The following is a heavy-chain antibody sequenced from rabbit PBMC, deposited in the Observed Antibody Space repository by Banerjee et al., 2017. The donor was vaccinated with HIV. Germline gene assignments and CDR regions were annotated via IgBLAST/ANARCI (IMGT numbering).Heavy chain of an antibody. V-gene: IGHV1S40*01. D-gene: IGHD8-1*01. Sequence: QSLEESGGDLVKPGASLTLTCTASGIDFSSYYYMCWVRQAPGKGLEWIACIYVGSSGSTYYASWAKGRFTSSKTASTTVTLQMTSLTAADTATYFCARDSYADSGYTTQAGYFVLWGPVTL. CDR2: IYVGSSGST. CDR3: ARDSYADSGYTTQAGYFVL. CDR1: GIDFSSYYY. J-gene: IGHJ4*01.